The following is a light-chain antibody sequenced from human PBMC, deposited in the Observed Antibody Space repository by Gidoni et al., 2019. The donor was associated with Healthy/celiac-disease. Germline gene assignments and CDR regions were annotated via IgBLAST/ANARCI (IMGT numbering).Light chain of an antibody. V-gene: IGKV1-9*01. Sequence: DIQWTKSPSFLSASVGDRVTITCRASQGISSYLAWYQQKPGKAPKLLIYAASTLQSGVPSRFSGSGSGTDFTLTISRLQPEDFATYYCQQLNSYPLTFGGGTKLEIK. J-gene: IGKJ4*01. CDR2: AAS. CDR1: QGISSY. CDR3: QQLNSYPLT.